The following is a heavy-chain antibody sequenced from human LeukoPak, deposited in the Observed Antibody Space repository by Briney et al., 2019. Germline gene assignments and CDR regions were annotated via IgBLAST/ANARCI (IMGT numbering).Heavy chain of an antibody. J-gene: IGHJ1*01. CDR3: AKDPWSPHYDILTGYSAEYFQH. V-gene: IGHV3-23*01. D-gene: IGHD3-9*01. Sequence: GGSLRLSCAASGFTFSSYAMSWVRQAPGEGLEWVSAISGSGGSTYYADSVKGRFTISRDNSKNTLYLQMNSLRAEDTAVYYCAKDPWSPHYDILTGYSAEYFQHWGQGTLVTVSS. CDR1: GFTFSSYA. CDR2: ISGSGGST.